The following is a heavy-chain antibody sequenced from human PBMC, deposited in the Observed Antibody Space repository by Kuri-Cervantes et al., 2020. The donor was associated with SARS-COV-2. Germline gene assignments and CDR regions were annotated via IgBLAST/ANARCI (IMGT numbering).Heavy chain of an antibody. V-gene: IGHV3-23*01. CDR1: GFTFSSYA. Sequence: GESLKISCAASGFTFSSYAMSWVRQAPGKGLEGVSAVSGSGGSTYYADSVKGRFTISNDNSKNTLYLQMNSLRAEDTAVYYCAKGAIYCSSTSCSWHGMDVWGQGTTVTVSS. J-gene: IGHJ6*02. D-gene: IGHD2-2*01. CDR2: VSGSGGST. CDR3: AKGAIYCSSTSCSWHGMDV.